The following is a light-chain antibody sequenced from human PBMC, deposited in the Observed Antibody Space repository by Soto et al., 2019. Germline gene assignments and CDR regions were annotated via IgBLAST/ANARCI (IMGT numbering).Light chain of an antibody. J-gene: IGKJ3*01. CDR3: QQRSKRPPSVT. V-gene: IGKV3-11*01. CDR2: DAS. Sequence: EIVLTQSPDTLSLSPGERATLSCRASQSVGSFLAWYQQKPGQAPRLLIFDASNRATGIPARFSGSGSGTDFTLTISSLEPEDGAVYYCQQRSKRPPSVTFGPGTKVDSK. CDR1: QSVGSF.